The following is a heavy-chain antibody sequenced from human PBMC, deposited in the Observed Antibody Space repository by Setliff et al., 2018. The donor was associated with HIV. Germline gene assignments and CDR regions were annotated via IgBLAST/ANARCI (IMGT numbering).Heavy chain of an antibody. CDR3: ARMGEMVTIGYYYHYMDV. CDR2: FDPEEGET. D-gene: IGHD3-16*01. J-gene: IGHJ6*03. Sequence: ASVKVSCKVSGYTLTEFSMHWVRQAPGKGLEWMGGFDPEEGETMYAQKFQGRVTVTEDTSSDTAYMELSSLRSEDTAVYYCARMGEMVTIGYYYHYMDVWGKGTTVTVSS. V-gene: IGHV1-24*01. CDR1: GYTLTEFS.